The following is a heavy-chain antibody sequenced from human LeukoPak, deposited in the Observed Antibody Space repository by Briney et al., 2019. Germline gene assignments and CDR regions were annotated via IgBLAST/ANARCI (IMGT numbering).Heavy chain of an antibody. D-gene: IGHD1-26*01. CDR3: ARQGSHYDY. J-gene: IGHJ4*02. Sequence: PSETLSLTCTVSGGSINNYYWSWIRQPPGKGLEWIGYIYYSGTTNCNPSLKSRVTISVDTSKNQFSLKLSSVTAADTAVYYCARQGSHYDYWGQGTLVTVSS. V-gene: IGHV4-59*08. CDR1: GGSINNYY. CDR2: IYYSGTT.